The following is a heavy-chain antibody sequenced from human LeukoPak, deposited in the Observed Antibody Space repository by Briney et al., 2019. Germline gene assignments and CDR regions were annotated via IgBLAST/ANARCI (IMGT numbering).Heavy chain of an antibody. CDR2: FDPEDGET. CDR3: ARDQNLYDSSGYDAFDI. J-gene: IGHJ3*02. CDR1: GYTLTELS. V-gene: IGHV1-24*01. Sequence: GASVKVSCKVSGYTLTELSMHWVRQAPGKGLEWMGGFDPEDGETIYAQKFQGRVTMTEDTSTSKVYMELSSLRSEDTAVYYCARDQNLYDSSGYDAFDIWGQGTMVTVSS. D-gene: IGHD3-22*01.